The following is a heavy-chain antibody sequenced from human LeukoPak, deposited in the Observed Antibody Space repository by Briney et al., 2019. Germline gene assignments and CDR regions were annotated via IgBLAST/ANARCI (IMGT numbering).Heavy chain of an antibody. J-gene: IGHJ3*02. V-gene: IGHV4-31*03. CDR3: ARNLDTFYYDTSGGAFDI. CDR2: IYYSGSP. Sequence: SETLSLTCTVSGGSISSGGYYWNWIRQLPGKGLEWIGYIYYSGSPYYNPALKSRLTISIDTSKNRFSLRLSSVTAADTAVYYCARNLDTFYYDTSGGAFDIWGQGTMVTVSS. D-gene: IGHD3-22*01. CDR1: GGSISSGGYY.